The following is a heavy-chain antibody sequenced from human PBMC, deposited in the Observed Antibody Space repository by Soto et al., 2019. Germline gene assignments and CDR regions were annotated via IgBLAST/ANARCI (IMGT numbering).Heavy chain of an antibody. CDR1: GASISSSVYY. J-gene: IGHJ6*02. D-gene: IGHD1-1*01. CDR2: IHNSGTT. Sequence: QVQLQESGPGLVKPSQTLSLTCTVSGASISSSVYYWSWIRQHPGKGLEWIGYIHNSGTTYTNPSLESRLIISVETSKNQFSLRLSSVTAADTAVYYCAHSRRSFYYNCLDVWGQGTTVTVSS. CDR3: AHSRRSFYYNCLDV. V-gene: IGHV4-31*03.